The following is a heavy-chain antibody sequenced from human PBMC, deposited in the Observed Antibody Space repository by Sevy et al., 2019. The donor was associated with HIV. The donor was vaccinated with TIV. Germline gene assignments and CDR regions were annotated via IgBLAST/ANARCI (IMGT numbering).Heavy chain of an antibody. CDR1: GGSFSADY. CDR3: ARGYDAGPLIY. CDR2: INHSGST. J-gene: IGHJ4*01. V-gene: IGHV4-34*01. Sequence: SETLSLTCTVYGGSFSADYWTWIRQPPGKGLEWIGEINHSGSTNYNPSIKSRVTISLDTSKNQFSLRLTSVTAADTAVFYCARGYDAGPLIYWGHGTLVTVSS. D-gene: IGHD3-22*01.